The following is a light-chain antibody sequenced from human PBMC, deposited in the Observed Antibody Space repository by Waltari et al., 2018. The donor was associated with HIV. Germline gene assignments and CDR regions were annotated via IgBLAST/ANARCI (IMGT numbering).Light chain of an antibody. CDR2: YKE. CDR3: GTWDSSLNLYV. Sequence: QSILTQPPSVSAAPGQKVSFSCSGGNSNVENNYVSWYQQVPGKAPRLLIYYKEKRPSGIPDRFSASKAGMSATLDITGLQIVDEADYYCGTWDSSLNLYVFGPGTTVAVL. CDR1: NSNVENNY. J-gene: IGLJ1*01. V-gene: IGLV1-51*01.